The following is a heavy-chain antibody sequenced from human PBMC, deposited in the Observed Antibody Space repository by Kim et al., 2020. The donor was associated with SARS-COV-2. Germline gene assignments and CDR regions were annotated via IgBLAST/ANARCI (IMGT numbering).Heavy chain of an antibody. D-gene: IGHD2-8*01. J-gene: IGHJ2*01. CDR2: IIPIFGTA. CDR1: GGTFSSYA. Sequence: SVKVSCKASGGTFSSYAISWVRQAPGQGLEWMGGIIPIFGTANYAQKFQGRVTITADESTSTAYMELSSLRSEDTAVYYCARLYCTNGVCYTRQQLGTSNWYLDLWGRGTLFTVSS. CDR3: ARLYCTNGVCYTRQQLGTSNWYLDL. V-gene: IGHV1-69*13.